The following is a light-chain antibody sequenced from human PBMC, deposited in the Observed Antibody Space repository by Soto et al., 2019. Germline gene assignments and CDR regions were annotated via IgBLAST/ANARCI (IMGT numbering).Light chain of an antibody. Sequence: EIVLTQSPATLSVSPGEGATLSCRASQSVSRKLAWYQQKPGQAPRLLIYGASNRATGIPERFSGSGSGTDFTLTISSLEPEDFAVYYCQQYGTSPITFGQGTRLEIK. CDR2: GAS. V-gene: IGKV3-20*01. CDR1: QSVSRK. J-gene: IGKJ5*01. CDR3: QQYGTSPIT.